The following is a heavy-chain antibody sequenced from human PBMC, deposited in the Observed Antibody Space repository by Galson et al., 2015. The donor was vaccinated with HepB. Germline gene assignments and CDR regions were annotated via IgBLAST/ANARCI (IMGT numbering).Heavy chain of an antibody. CDR3: AKESNWNPQASFDY. Sequence: SLRLSCAASGFTFSSYAMSWVRQAPGKGLEWVSFISGSGDYTYYTDSVKGRFTISRDNSKNTLYLQMNSLRADDTAVYYCAKESNWNPQASFDYCVQGTLLPVSS. D-gene: IGHD1-20*01. V-gene: IGHV3-23*01. J-gene: IGHJ4*02. CDR2: ISGSGDYT. CDR1: GFTFSSYA.